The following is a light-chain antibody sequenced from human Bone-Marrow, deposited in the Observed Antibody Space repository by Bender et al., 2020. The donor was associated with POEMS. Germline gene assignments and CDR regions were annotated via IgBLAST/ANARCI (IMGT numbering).Light chain of an antibody. J-gene: IGLJ2*01. V-gene: IGLV2-11*01. CDR2: DVS. CDR3: CSYAGTYSLI. CDR1: SSDVGTYNL. Sequence: QSALTQPASVSGSPGQSITISCTGTSSDVGTYNLVSWYQQRPGKAPKLMIYDVSARPSGVPDRFSGSKSANTASLTISDLQADDEADYYCCSYAGTYSLIFGGGTKLSVL.